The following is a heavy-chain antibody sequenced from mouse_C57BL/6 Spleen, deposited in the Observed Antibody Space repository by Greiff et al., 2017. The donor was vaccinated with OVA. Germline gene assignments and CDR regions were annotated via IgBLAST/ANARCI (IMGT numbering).Heavy chain of an antibody. V-gene: IGHV1-42*01. CDR2: INPSTGGT. CDR3: ERDDWDY. CDR1: GYSFTGYY. J-gene: IGHJ4*01. D-gene: IGHD2-13*01. Sequence: EVKVVESGPELVKPGASVKISCKASGYSFTGYYMNWVKQSPEQSLEWIGEINPSTGGTTYNQKFKAKATLTADKSSSTAYMQLKSLTSEDSAVYYCERDDWDYWGQGTSVTVSS.